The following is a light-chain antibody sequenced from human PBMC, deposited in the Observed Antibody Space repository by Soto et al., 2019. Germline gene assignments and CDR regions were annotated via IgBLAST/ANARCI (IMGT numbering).Light chain of an antibody. CDR2: DAS. V-gene: IGKV3-11*01. Sequence: EIVLTQSPATLSLSPGERATLSCRASQSVTKYLAWYQQKPGQAPRLLIFDASRRATGITARFSGSGSGTDFTLSISRLEPEDSGVYFCQEGRNWPGWTFGQGNKVQIK. J-gene: IGKJ1*01. CDR3: QEGRNWPGWT. CDR1: QSVTKY.